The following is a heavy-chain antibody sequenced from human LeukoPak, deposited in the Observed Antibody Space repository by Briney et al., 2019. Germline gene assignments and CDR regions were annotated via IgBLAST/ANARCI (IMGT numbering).Heavy chain of an antibody. CDR3: ASSMVTRGELDY. CDR1: GFTFSNHV. J-gene: IGHJ4*02. V-gene: IGHV4-34*01. CDR2: INHSGST. D-gene: IGHD4-23*01. Sequence: PGGSLRLSCAASGFTFSNHVMGWVRQPPGKGLEWIGEINHSGSTNYNPSLKSRVTISVDTSKNQFSLKLSSVTAADTAVYYCASSMVTRGELDYWGQGTLVTVSS.